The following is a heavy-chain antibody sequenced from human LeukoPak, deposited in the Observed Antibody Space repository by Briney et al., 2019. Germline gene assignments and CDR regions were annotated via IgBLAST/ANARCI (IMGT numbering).Heavy chain of an antibody. CDR1: GGSFSGYY. CDR3: ARLSHYGSTRGY. CDR2: INHSGST. D-gene: IGHD3-10*01. Sequence: PSETLSLTCAVYGGSFSGYYWSWIRQPPGRGLEWIGEINHSGSTNYNPSLKSRVTISVDTSKNQFSLKLSSVTAADTAVYYCARLSHYGSTRGYWGQGTLVTVSS. J-gene: IGHJ4*02. V-gene: IGHV4-34*01.